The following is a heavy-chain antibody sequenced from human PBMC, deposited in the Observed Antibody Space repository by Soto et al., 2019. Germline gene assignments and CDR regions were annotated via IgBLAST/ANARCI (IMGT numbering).Heavy chain of an antibody. CDR3: ARAKFGCSSTSCYQPAVDY. Sequence: PGGSVRLSCAASGFTFSSYAMHWVRQAPGKGLEWVAVISYDGSNKYYADSVKGRFTISRDNSKNTLYLQMNSLRAEDTAVYYCARAKFGCSSTSCYQPAVDYWGQGTLVTVSS. J-gene: IGHJ4*02. CDR2: ISYDGSNK. V-gene: IGHV3-30-3*01. D-gene: IGHD2-2*01. CDR1: GFTFSSYA.